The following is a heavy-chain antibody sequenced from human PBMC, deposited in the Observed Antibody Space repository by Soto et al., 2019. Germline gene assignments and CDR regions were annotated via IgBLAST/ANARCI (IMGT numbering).Heavy chain of an antibody. J-gene: IGHJ4*02. V-gene: IGHV3-30-3*01. CDR1: GFTFSSYA. D-gene: IGHD3-22*01. CDR2: ISYDGSNK. CDR3: ARNYYDSSGYYWNYFDY. Sequence: VQLVESGGGVVQPGRSLRLSCAASGFTFSSYAMHWVRQAPGKGLEWVAVISYDGSNKYYADSVKGRFTISRDNSKNTLYLQMNSLRAEDTAVYYCARNYYDSSGYYWNYFDYWGQGTLVTVSS.